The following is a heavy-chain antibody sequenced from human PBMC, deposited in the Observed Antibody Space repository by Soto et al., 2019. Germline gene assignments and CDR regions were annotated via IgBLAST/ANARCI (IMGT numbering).Heavy chain of an antibody. CDR1: GGSINTFY. J-gene: IGHJ4*02. CDR2: IFSSGST. V-gene: IGHV4-4*07. Sequence: SETLSLTCTVSGGSINTFYWSWVRQPAGKGLEWIGRIFSSGSTSFNPSLESRVAMSVDTSKNHFSLNLSSVTAAGMAVYYCAREGSYSAYNFAHGIQLWSFDFWGQGALVTVSS. D-gene: IGHD5-12*01. CDR3: AREGSYSAYNFAHGIQLWSFDF.